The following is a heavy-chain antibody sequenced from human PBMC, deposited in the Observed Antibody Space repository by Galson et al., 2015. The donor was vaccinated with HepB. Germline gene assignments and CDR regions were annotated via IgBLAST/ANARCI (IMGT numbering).Heavy chain of an antibody. J-gene: IGHJ3*02. CDR3: ARAIFGVVIFQTPPLDI. CDR2: IYSGGST. CDR1: GFTVSSSF. V-gene: IGHV3-66*01. D-gene: IGHD3-3*01. Sequence: SLRLSCAASGFTVSSSFMSWVRQAPGKGLEWVSVIYSGGSTYYADSVKGRFTISRDNSKNTLYLQMNSLRDEDTAVYYCARAIFGVVIFQTPPLDIWGQGTMVTVSS.